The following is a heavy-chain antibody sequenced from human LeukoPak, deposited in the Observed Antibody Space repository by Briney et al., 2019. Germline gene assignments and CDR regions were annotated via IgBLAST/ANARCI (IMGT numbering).Heavy chain of an antibody. CDR2: IDYSGGST. Sequence: GESLRLSCAASGFSFSNYWLTWVRQAPGKGLEWVSSIDYSGGSTHYADSVKGRFTFSRDNSKNTLYLQMNSLRTEDTAIYYCAKSRLVVTAFDYWGQGTLVTVSS. V-gene: IGHV3-23*01. J-gene: IGHJ4*02. CDR1: GFSFSNYW. D-gene: IGHD4-23*01. CDR3: AKSRLVVTAFDY.